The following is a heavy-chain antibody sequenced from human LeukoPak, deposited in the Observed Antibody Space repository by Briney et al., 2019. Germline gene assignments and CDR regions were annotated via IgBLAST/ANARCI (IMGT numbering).Heavy chain of an antibody. CDR2: ISSSSSYI. CDR1: GLTFSSYA. D-gene: IGHD3-10*01. Sequence: GGSLRLSCAASGLTFSSYAMNWVRQAPGKGLEWVSSISSSSSYIYYADSVKGRFTISRDNAKNSLYLQMNSLRAEDTAVYYCAREDSYYYGSGSYPFDYWGQGTLVTVSS. CDR3: AREDSYYYGSGSYPFDY. V-gene: IGHV3-21*01. J-gene: IGHJ4*02.